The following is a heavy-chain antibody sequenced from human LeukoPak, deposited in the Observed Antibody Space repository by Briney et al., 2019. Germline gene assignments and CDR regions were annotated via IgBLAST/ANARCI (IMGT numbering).Heavy chain of an antibody. Sequence: GGSLRLSCAASGFTFSDYNMNWVRQAPGKGLEWVSYISSSSSTIYYADSVKGRFTISRDNAKNSLYLQMNSLRAEDTAVYYCARDPYHTIFGVAAFDYWGQGTLVTVSA. V-gene: IGHV3-48*01. CDR1: GFTFSDYN. J-gene: IGHJ4*02. D-gene: IGHD3-3*01. CDR2: ISSSSSTI. CDR3: ARDPYHTIFGVAAFDY.